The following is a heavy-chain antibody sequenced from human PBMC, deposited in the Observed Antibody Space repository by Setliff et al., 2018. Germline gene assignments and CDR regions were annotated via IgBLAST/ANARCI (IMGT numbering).Heavy chain of an antibody. CDR2: IHFSGTT. CDR1: GSAISSGHY. V-gene: IGHV4-61*08. J-gene: IGHJ4*02. D-gene: IGHD2-15*01. CDR3: ARENGYCSGGACYFMFDY. Sequence: PSETLSLTCAVSGSAISSGHYWGWIRQPPGKGLEWIGYIHFSGTTNYNPSLKSRVTLSLDTSKNQFSLELSSVTAADTAMYYCARENGYCSGGACYFMFDYWGQGTLVTVSS.